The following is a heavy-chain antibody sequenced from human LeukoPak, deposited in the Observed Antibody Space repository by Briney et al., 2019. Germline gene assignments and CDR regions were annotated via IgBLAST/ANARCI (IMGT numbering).Heavy chain of an antibody. V-gene: IGHV4-31*03. CDR3: ARDITVTTFGYYYGMDV. Sequence: PSETLFLTCTVSGGSISSGGYYWSWIRQHPGKGLEWIGYIYYSGSTYYNPSLKSRVTISVDTSKNQFSLKLSSVTAADTAVYYCARDITVTTFGYYYGMDVWGQGTTVTVSS. D-gene: IGHD4-17*01. CDR2: IYYSGST. CDR1: GGSISSGGYY. J-gene: IGHJ6*02.